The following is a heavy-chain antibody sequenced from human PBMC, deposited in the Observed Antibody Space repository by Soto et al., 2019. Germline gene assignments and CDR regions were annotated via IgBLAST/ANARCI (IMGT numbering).Heavy chain of an antibody. CDR1: GYTFTGYY. Sequence: GASVKVSCKASGYTFTGYYMHWVRQAPGQGLEWMGWINPNSGGTNYAQKFQGRVTMTRDTSISTAYMELSRLRSDDTAVYYCARVPTYGDYAIDYFDYWGQGTLVTVSS. J-gene: IGHJ4*02. CDR3: ARVPTYGDYAIDYFDY. D-gene: IGHD4-17*01. CDR2: INPNSGGT. V-gene: IGHV1-2*02.